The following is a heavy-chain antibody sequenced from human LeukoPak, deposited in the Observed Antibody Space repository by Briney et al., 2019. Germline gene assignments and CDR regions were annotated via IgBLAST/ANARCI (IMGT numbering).Heavy chain of an antibody. CDR2: IYYSGST. V-gene: IGHV4-59*01. CDR3: ASSDSSGYPTAGFDY. Sequence: PSETLSLTCTVSGGSISSYYWSWIRQPPGKGLEWIGYIYYSGSTNYNPSLKSRVTISVDTPKNQFSLKLSSVTAADTAVYYCASSDSSGYPTAGFDYWGQGTLVTVSS. J-gene: IGHJ4*02. D-gene: IGHD3-22*01. CDR1: GGSISSYY.